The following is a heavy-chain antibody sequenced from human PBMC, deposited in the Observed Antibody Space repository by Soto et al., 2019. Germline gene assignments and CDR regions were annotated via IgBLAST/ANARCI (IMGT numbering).Heavy chain of an antibody. CDR3: TTEIHGYRYFDL. J-gene: IGHJ5*02. Sequence: GGSLRLSCAASGFTFSNAWLSWVRQAPGKGLEWVGHIKTTTDGGTTDYAAPVKGRFTISRDDSQNTLYLQMDSLNTEDTAVYFCTTEIHGYRYFDLWGQGALVTVSS. V-gene: IGHV3-15*01. CDR1: GFTFSNAW. CDR2: IKTTTDGGTT. D-gene: IGHD5-18*01.